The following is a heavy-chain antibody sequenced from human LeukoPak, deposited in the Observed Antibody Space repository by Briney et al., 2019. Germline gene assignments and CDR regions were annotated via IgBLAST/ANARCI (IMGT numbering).Heavy chain of an antibody. CDR1: GFSLSSYA. J-gene: IGHJ4*02. Sequence: GRSLRLSCAASGFSLSSYAMHWVRQAPGKGVEWVAIISYDGTKEYYGDSVKGRFTISRDNSKNTLYLQMNSLRAEDTAVYYCAKDIAVAGRGGLFDYWGQGTLVTVSS. CDR3: AKDIAVAGRGGLFDY. V-gene: IGHV3-30-3*01. CDR2: ISYDGTKE. D-gene: IGHD6-19*01.